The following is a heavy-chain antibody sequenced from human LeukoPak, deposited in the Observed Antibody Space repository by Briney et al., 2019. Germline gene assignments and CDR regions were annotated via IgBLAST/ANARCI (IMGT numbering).Heavy chain of an antibody. CDR2: ISWNSGSI. Sequence: PGRSLRLSCAASGFTFDDYAMHWVRQPPGKGLEWVSGISWNSGSIGYADSVKGRFTISRDNAKNSLYLQMNSLRAEDMALYYCTKALTDSSSSYFDNWGQRTLVTVSS. CDR1: GFTFDDYA. J-gene: IGHJ4*02. D-gene: IGHD6-6*01. CDR3: TKALTDSSSSYFDN. V-gene: IGHV3-9*03.